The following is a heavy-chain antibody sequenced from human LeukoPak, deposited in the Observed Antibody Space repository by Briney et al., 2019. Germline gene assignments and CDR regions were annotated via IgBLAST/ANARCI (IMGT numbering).Heavy chain of an antibody. Sequence: SETLSLTCTASGGSISNYYWSWIRQPPGKGLEWIGYTYYGGSTNYNPSLKSRVTISLDTSKNQFSLNLSSVTDADTAVYYCARQQQLVPWCLEHWGQGTLVTVSS. CDR3: ARQQQLVPWCLEH. CDR1: GGSISNYY. D-gene: IGHD6-13*01. V-gene: IGHV4-59*01. J-gene: IGHJ5*02. CDR2: TYYGGST.